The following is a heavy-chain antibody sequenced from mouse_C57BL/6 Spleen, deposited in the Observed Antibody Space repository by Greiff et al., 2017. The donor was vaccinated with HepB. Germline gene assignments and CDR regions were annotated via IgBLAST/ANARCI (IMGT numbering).Heavy chain of an antibody. CDR2: IHPNSGST. D-gene: IGHD1-1*01. V-gene: IGHV1-64*01. CDR1: GYTFTSYW. CDR3: AREGITTVVATRGYYFDY. J-gene: IGHJ2*01. Sequence: QVQLQQPGAELVKPGASVKLSCKASGYTFTSYWMHWVKQRPGQGLEWIGMIHPNSGSTNYNEKFKSKATLTVYKSSSTAYMQLSSLTSEDSAVYYCAREGITTVVATRGYYFDYWGQGTTLTVSS.